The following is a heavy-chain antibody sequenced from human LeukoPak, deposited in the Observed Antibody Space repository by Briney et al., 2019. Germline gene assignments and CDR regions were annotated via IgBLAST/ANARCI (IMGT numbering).Heavy chain of an antibody. CDR3: ARGRYLTTSGGAAAGFLDY. CDR1: GGSISSISYY. D-gene: IGHD6-13*01. J-gene: IGHJ4*02. V-gene: IGHV4-39*07. Sequence: SETLSLTCTVSGGSISSISYYWGWIRQSPRKGLEWIGEINHSGSTHYNPSLKSRVSISVDTSQKQFSLRLTSVTAADTAVYYCARGRYLTTSGGAAAGFLDYWGQGSLVTVST. CDR2: INHSGST.